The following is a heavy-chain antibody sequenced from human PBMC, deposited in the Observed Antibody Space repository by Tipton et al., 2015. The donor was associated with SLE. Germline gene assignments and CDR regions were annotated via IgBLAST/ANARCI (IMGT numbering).Heavy chain of an antibody. V-gene: IGHV3-30*04. J-gene: IGHJ3*02. CDR2: ISYDGSNK. CDR3: ARVRGVRDQGSDAFDI. Sequence: SLRLSCAASGFTFSSYAMPWVRRAPGKGLVWVAVISYDGSNKYYADSVKGRFTISRDNYKNTLYLQMNSLRAEDTAVYYCARVRGVRDQGSDAFDIWGQGTMVTVSS. D-gene: IGHD3-10*01. CDR1: GFTFSSYA.